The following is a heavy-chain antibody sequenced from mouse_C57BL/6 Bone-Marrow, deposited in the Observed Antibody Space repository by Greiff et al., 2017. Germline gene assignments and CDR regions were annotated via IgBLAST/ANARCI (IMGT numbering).Heavy chain of an antibody. CDR3: AREDYYGSSYEGIYYYAMDY. J-gene: IGHJ4*01. D-gene: IGHD1-1*01. V-gene: IGHV1-55*01. CDR1: GYTFTSYW. CDR2: IYPGSGST. Sequence: QVQLQQPGAELVKPGASVKMSCKASGYTFTSYWITWVKQRPGQGLAWIGDIYPGSGSTNYNEKFKSKATLTVDTSSSTAYMQLSSLTSEDSAVYYCAREDYYGSSYEGIYYYAMDYWGQGTSVTVSS.